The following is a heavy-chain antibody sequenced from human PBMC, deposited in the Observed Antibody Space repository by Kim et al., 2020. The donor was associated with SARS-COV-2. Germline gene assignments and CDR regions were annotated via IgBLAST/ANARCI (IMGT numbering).Heavy chain of an antibody. D-gene: IGHD5-12*01. CDR3: ARVQGSGYDSWSFDY. Sequence: ADSVEGRFTISRDISKNPVYLQMNSLRVEGTAVYYCARVQGSGYDSWSFDYWGQGTLVTVSS. J-gene: IGHJ4*02. V-gene: IGHV3-30*05.